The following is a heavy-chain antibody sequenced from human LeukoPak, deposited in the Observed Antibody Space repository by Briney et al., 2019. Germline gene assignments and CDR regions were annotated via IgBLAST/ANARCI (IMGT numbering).Heavy chain of an antibody. CDR2: IKQDGSEK. Sequence: GGSLRLSCAASGFTFSSHWMSWVRQAPGKGLEWVANIKQDGSEKYYVDSVKGRFTISRDNAKNSLYLQMNSLKTEDTAVYYCTADLTDIVVVPASWGQGTLVTVSS. CDR3: TADLTDIVVVPAS. J-gene: IGHJ4*02. CDR1: GFTFSSHW. D-gene: IGHD2-2*01. V-gene: IGHV3-7*03.